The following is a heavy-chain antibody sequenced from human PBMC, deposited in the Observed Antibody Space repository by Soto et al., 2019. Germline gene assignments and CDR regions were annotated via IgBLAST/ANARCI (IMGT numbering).Heavy chain of an antibody. CDR2: ISASGSRT. V-gene: IGHV3-23*01. CDR1: GLTFGSRA. J-gene: IGHJ3*01. CDR3: GKDPNGDYVGGFEF. D-gene: IGHD4-17*01. Sequence: GGSLRLSCVASGLTFGSRAMSWVRQAPGKGLEWVSGISASGSRTFYADSVKGRFTVSRDFSKNTLSLQMDSLRAEDTAVYFCGKDPNGDYVGGFEFWGPGTMVTV.